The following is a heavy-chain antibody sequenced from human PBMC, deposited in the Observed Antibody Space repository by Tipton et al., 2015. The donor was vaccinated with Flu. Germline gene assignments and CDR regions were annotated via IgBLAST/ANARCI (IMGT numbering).Heavy chain of an antibody. CDR1: GFDFSVYG. CDR3: ASDEGVVNYYFGMDV. CDR2: IWYDGSNI. J-gene: IGHJ6*01. V-gene: IGHV3-33*01. Sequence: SLRLSCKVSGFDFSVYGMHWVRQAPGKGLEWVAVIWYDGSNIHYGDSVKGRFTVSRDNSRNTLYRQMNGLRAEDTAVYYCASDEGVVNYYFGMDVWGQGTTVTVSP.